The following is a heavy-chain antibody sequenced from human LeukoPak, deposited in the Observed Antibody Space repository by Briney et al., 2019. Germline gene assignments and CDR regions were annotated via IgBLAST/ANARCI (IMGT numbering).Heavy chain of an antibody. V-gene: IGHV4-39*01. CDR2: IYYTGST. Sequence: PSETLSLTCTVSGASTSSSSYYWGWIRQPPGKGLEWIGNIYYTGSTYYNPSLKSRVTISVDRSKNQFSLKLSSVTAADTAVYYCARLSAAGTISVDSWGQGTLVTVSS. D-gene: IGHD6-13*01. CDR3: ARLSAAGTISVDS. J-gene: IGHJ4*02. CDR1: GASTSSSSYY.